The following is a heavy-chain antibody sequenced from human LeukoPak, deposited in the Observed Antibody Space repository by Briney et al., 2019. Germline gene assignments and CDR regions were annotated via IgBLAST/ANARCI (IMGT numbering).Heavy chain of an antibody. V-gene: IGHV4-61*01. D-gene: IGHD1-26*01. CDR2: VYYSGST. J-gene: IGHJ4*02. Sequence: SETLSLTCTVSGSAVSSDSYYWSWIRQPPGKGLEWIGYVYYSGSTNYNPSLKSRVTISVDMSKNQFSLKLSSVTAADTAVYYCAREVGGATRIDYWGQGTLVTVSS. CDR1: GSAVSSDSYY. CDR3: AREVGGATRIDY.